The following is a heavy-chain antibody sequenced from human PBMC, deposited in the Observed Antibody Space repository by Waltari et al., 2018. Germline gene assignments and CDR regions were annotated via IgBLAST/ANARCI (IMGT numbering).Heavy chain of an antibody. D-gene: IGHD6-19*01. CDR1: GFTFGTYW. J-gene: IGHJ3*02. CDR2: ITSDGSAS. CDR3: ATSIEVAVRNAFDI. V-gene: IGHV3-74*01. Sequence: EAQLVESGGGLVQPGGSLRLACAASGFTFGTYWMHWVREAPGKGLVWVSRITSDGSASNYADSVHGRFTISRDNARDTLYLQMTSLRVEDTAVYYCATSIEVAVRNAFDIWGQGTMVAVSS.